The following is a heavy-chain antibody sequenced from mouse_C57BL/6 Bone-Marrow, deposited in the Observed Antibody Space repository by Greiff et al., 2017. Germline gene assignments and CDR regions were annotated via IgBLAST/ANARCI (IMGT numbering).Heavy chain of an antibody. V-gene: IGHV1-26*01. CDR2: INPNNGGT. J-gene: IGHJ1*03. D-gene: IGHD1-1*01. Sequence: VPVKQSGPELVKPGASVKISCKASGYTFTDYYMNWVKQSHGKSLEWIGDINPNNGGTSYNQKFKGKATLTVDKSSSTAYMELRSLTSEDSAVYYCARGSYYYGSSYWYFDVWGTGTTVTVSS. CDR3: ARGSYYYGSSYWYFDV. CDR1: GYTFTDYY.